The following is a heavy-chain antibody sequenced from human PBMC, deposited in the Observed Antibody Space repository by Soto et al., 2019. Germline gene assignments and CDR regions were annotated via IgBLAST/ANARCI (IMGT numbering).Heavy chain of an antibody. CDR2: MNPNSGNT. V-gene: IGHV1-8*01. J-gene: IGHJ5*02. CDR3: ARGLGQSITIFGVVPSYNWFDP. D-gene: IGHD3-3*01. Sequence: ASVKVSCKASGYTFTSYDINWVRQATGQGLEWMGWMNPNSGNTGYAQKFQGRVTMTRNTSISTAYMELSSPRSEDTAVYYCARGLGQSITIFGVVPSYNWFDPWGQGTLVTVSS. CDR1: GYTFTSYD.